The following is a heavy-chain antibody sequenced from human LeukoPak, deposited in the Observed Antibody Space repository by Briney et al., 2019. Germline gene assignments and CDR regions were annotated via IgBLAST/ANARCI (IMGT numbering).Heavy chain of an antibody. Sequence: PSETLSLTCTVSGGSISSYYWSWIRQPVGKGLEWIGRIYTSGSTNYNPSLKSRVTMSVDTSKNQFSLKLSSVTAADTAVYYCARERRYDFWSGYPFDYWGQGTLVTVSS. CDR3: ARERRYDFWSGYPFDY. D-gene: IGHD3-3*01. CDR2: IYTSGST. J-gene: IGHJ4*02. V-gene: IGHV4-4*07. CDR1: GGSISSYY.